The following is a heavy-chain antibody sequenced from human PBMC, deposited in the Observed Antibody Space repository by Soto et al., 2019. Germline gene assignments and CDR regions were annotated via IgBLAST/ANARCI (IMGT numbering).Heavy chain of an antibody. Sequence: PSETLSLTCAFSGGSISSSNWWSWVRQPPGKGLEWIGEIYHSGGTYYNPSLKSRVTISVDTSKNQFSLKLSSVTAADTAVYYCARGRLGGAADWGQGTLVTVCS. J-gene: IGHJ4*02. V-gene: IGHV4-4*02. CDR3: ARGRLGGAAD. CDR1: GGSISSSNW. CDR2: IYHSGGT. D-gene: IGHD1-26*01.